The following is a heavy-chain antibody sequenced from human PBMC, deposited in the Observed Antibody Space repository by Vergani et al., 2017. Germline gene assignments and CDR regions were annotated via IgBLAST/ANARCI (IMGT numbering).Heavy chain of an antibody. Sequence: QVQLVQSGAEVKKPGASVKVSCKASGYTFTSYAMHLVRQAPGQRLEWMGWINAGNGNTKYSQKFQGRVTITRDTSASTAYMELSSLRSEDTAVYYCARDLVTWELLQGYYYYMDVWGKGTTVTVSS. J-gene: IGHJ6*03. D-gene: IGHD1-26*01. CDR1: GYTFTSYA. V-gene: IGHV1-3*01. CDR2: INAGNGNT. CDR3: ARDLVTWELLQGYYYYMDV.